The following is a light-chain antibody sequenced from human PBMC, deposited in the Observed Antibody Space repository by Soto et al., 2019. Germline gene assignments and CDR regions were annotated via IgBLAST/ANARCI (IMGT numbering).Light chain of an antibody. Sequence: EIVLTQSPGILSLSPGERATLSCRASQTVSGNYLAWYQQKPGQSPRLLIYGSSDRSTGIPDRFSGSGSGTDFTLTIISVEPEDFAVYYCQQYGSSPPYTFGQGTTLEI. J-gene: IGKJ2*01. CDR1: QTVSGNY. CDR2: GSS. CDR3: QQYGSSPPYT. V-gene: IGKV3-20*01.